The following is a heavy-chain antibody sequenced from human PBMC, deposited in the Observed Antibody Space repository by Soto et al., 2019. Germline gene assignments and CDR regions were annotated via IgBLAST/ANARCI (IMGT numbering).Heavy chain of an antibody. Sequence: EVQLLESGGGLVQPGGSLRLSCLASGFTYNAINWVRQAPGKGLEWVSGFGHDGQSTYYIASMRGRFTLSRDNSKNMIYLEMNSLRAEDTAVYYCAKVVGRIVGATTGPLDIWGHGTMVRVSS. V-gene: IGHV3-23*01. CDR2: FGHDGQST. CDR1: GFTYNA. J-gene: IGHJ3*02. CDR3: AKVVGRIVGATTGPLDI. D-gene: IGHD1-26*01.